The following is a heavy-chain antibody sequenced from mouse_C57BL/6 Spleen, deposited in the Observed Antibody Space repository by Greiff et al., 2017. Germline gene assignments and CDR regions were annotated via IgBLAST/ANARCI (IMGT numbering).Heavy chain of an antibody. CDR1: GYTFTSYW. J-gene: IGHJ4*01. D-gene: IGHD1-1*02. CDR3: ARAGGPPMDY. Sequence: QVQLQQPGAELVMPGASVKLSCKASGYTFTSYWMHWVKQRPGQGLEWIGEIDPSDSYTNYNQKFKGKSTLTVDKSSSTAYMQLSSLTSEDSAVYYCARAGGPPMDYWGQGTSVTVSS. V-gene: IGHV1-69*01. CDR2: IDPSDSYT.